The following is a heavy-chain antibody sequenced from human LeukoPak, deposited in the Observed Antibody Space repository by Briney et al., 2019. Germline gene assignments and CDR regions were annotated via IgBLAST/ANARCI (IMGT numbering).Heavy chain of an antibody. D-gene: IGHD2-2*01. J-gene: IGHJ4*02. V-gene: IGHV1-8*01. CDR2: MNPNSGNT. Sequence: TFXXXDXXXXRQATGRGLXXXXXMNPNSGNTGYAQKFQGRVTMTRNTSISTAYMELSSLRSEDTAVYYCARPTYCSSTSCPGLNFDYWGQGTLVTVSS. CDR1: TFXXXD. CDR3: ARPTYCSSTSCPGLNFDY.